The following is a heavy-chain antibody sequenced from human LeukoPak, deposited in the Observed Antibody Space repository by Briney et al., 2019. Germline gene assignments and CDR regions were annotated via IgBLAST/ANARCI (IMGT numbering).Heavy chain of an antibody. J-gene: IGHJ4*02. D-gene: IGHD3-10*01. CDR2: IYVSGTS. V-gene: IGHV4-4*07. Sequence: PSETLSLTCTVSGASISSYYWSWIRQPAGKGLEWIGRIYVSGTSVYNPSLKSRVSMSVDTSKNQLSLRLRSVTAADTAVYYCARDGLWFGDLWGQGTLVTVSS. CDR1: GASISSYY. CDR3: ARDGLWFGDL.